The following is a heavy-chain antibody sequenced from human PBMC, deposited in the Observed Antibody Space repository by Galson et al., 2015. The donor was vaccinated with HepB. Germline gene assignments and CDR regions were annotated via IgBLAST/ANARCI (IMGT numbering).Heavy chain of an antibody. CDR3: ARVREDSSGYVRDDAFDI. D-gene: IGHD3-22*01. CDR2: INPSGGST. Sequence: SVKVSCKASGYTFTSYYMHWVRQAPGQGLEWMGIINPSGGSTSYAQKFQGRVTMTRDTSTSTVYMELSSLRSEDTAVYYCARVREDSSGYVRDDAFDIWGQGTMVTVSS. V-gene: IGHV1-46*01. J-gene: IGHJ3*02. CDR1: GYTFTSYY.